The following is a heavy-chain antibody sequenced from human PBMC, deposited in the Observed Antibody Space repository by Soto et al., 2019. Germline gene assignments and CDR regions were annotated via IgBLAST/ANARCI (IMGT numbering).Heavy chain of an antibody. D-gene: IGHD4-17*01. CDR3: ARDPPFSGILRGTPLMDV. J-gene: IGHJ6*02. CDR1: GYTFTGYY. CDR2: INPNSGGT. Sequence: QVQLVQSGAEVQKPGASVKVSCKASGYTFTGYYIHWVRQAPGQGLEWMGWINPNSGGTKYPQKFQGRVTMTRDTSTSTAYMELRSLTSDDTAVYYCARDPPFSGILRGTPLMDVWGQGTTVTVSS. V-gene: IGHV1-2*02.